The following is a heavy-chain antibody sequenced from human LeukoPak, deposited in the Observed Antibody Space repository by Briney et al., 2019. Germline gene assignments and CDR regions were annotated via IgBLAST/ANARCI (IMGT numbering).Heavy chain of an antibody. Sequence: ASVKVSCKASGYTFPSYGISWVRQAPGQGLEWMGWISAYNGNTNYAQKLQGRVTMTTDTSTSTAYMELRSLRSDDTDVYYCARVGYDSSVYYYYGMYVWGQGTTVTVSS. V-gene: IGHV1-18*01. CDR2: ISAYNGNT. CDR1: GYTFPSYG. CDR3: ARVGYDSSVYYYYGMYV. D-gene: IGHD3-22*01. J-gene: IGHJ6*02.